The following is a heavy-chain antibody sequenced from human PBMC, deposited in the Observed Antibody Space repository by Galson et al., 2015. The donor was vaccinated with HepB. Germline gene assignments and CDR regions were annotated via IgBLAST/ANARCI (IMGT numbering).Heavy chain of an antibody. CDR2: ISYDGSNK. J-gene: IGHJ4*02. Sequence: SLRLSCAASGFTFSIYAMHWVRQAPGKGLESVAVISYDGSNKSYADTVKGRFTISRDNSKHTLYLQMNSLGAEDTAVYYCARPSDAYNYRGQYYFYYWGQGTRVTVSS. V-gene: IGHV3-30-3*01. CDR1: GFTFSIYA. D-gene: IGHD5-24*01. CDR3: ARPSDAYNYRGQYYFYY.